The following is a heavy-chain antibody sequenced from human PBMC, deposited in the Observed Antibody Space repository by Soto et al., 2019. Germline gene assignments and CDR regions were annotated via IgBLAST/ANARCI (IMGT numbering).Heavy chain of an antibody. Sequence: GASVKVSCKASGYTFTNYGISWVRQAPGQGLEWMGGIIPIFGTAKYAQKFQGRVTIIADESTSTAYMELSNLRSEDTAVYYCASSAQSVDIPTPYYYYGMDVWGQGTTVTVSS. CDR2: IIPIFGTA. J-gene: IGHJ6*02. CDR3: ASSAQSVDIPTPYYYYGMDV. V-gene: IGHV1-69*13. CDR1: GYTFTNYG. D-gene: IGHD2-2*02.